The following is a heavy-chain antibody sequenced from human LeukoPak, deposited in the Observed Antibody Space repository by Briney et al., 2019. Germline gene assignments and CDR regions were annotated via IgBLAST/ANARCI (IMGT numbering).Heavy chain of an antibody. D-gene: IGHD2-15*01. CDR2: IYPGDSDT. CDR3: ARREYCSGGSCYPGDY. Sequence: KVSCKASGYTFTSYGISWVRQMPGKGLEWMGIIYPGDSDTRYSPSFQGQVTISADKSISTAYLQWSSLKASDTAMYYCARREYCSGGSCYPGDYWGQGTLVTVSS. V-gene: IGHV5-51*01. CDR1: GYTFTSYG. J-gene: IGHJ4*02.